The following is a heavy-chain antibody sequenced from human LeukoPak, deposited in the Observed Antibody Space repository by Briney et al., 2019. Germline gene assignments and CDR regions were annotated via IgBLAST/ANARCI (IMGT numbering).Heavy chain of an antibody. D-gene: IGHD6-19*01. CDR2: ISSSSSYI. J-gene: IGHJ4*02. CDR3: ARSDGVARSGWYRRVTLFDY. V-gene: IGHV3-21*01. Sequence: ARSLRLSCAASGFTFSSYSMNWVRHAPGKGLEWVSSISSSSSYIYYANSVNGRFTISRDNAKNSLYLQMHSLRAEDTAVYYCARSDGVARSGWYRRVTLFDYWGQGTLVTVSS. CDR1: GFTFSSYS.